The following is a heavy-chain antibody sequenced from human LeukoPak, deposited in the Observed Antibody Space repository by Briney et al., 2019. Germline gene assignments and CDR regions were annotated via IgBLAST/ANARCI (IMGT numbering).Heavy chain of an antibody. J-gene: IGHJ4*02. CDR3: ARTDSRWLQSLDY. D-gene: IGHD5-24*01. CDR1: GFTFSIHW. V-gene: IGHV3-7*01. Sequence: GGSLRLSCAASGFTFSIHWMTWVRQAPGKGLEWVATIKPDGNDKYFVDSVKGRFTVSRDNAKTSLYLQMNSLRAEDTAVYYCARTDSRWLQSLDYWGQGTLVTVSS. CDR2: IKPDGNDK.